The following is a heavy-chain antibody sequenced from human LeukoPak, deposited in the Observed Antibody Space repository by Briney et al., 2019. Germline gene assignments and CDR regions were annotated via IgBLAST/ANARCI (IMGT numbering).Heavy chain of an antibody. J-gene: IGHJ6*02. CDR3: ATYTHWVAGDV. CDR2: MNQDGSAK. D-gene: IGHD3-16*01. CDR1: GFTFSDSW. V-gene: IGHV3-7*01. Sequence: GGSLRLSCAASGFTFSDSWMSWVRQAPGKGLESVANMNQDGSAKGYVDSVKGRFTISRDNARNSLYLQMSSLRPEDTAVYYCATYTHWVAGDVWGQGTTVTVSS.